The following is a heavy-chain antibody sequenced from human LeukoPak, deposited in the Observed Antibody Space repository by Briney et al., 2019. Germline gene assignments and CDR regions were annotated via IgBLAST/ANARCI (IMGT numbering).Heavy chain of an antibody. D-gene: IGHD3-22*01. J-gene: IGHJ4*02. Sequence: GGSLRLSCAASGFTFSSYWMAWVRQAPGKGLEWVANIKTDGYDKYYVDSLKGRFTISRDNTEKSLYLQMDSLRGEDTAVYYCTRDVASSTYHFDSSGLLDYWGQGTLVTVSS. CDR1: GFTFSSYW. CDR3: TRDVASSTYHFDSSGLLDY. CDR2: IKTDGYDK. V-gene: IGHV3-7*01.